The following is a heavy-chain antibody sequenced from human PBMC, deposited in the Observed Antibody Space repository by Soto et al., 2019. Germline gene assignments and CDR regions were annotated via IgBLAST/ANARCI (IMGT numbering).Heavy chain of an antibody. Sequence: PSETLSLTCAVYGGSFSGYYWSWIRQPPGKGLEWIGEINHSGSTNYNPSLKSRVTISVDTSKNQFSLKLSSVTAADTAVYYCAREGDYVSWGQGTLVTVSS. D-gene: IGHD4-17*01. V-gene: IGHV4-34*01. CDR2: INHSGST. J-gene: IGHJ5*02. CDR3: AREGDYVS. CDR1: GGSFSGYY.